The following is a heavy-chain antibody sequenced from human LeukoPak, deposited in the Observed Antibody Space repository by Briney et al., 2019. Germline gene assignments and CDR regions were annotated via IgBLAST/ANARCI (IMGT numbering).Heavy chain of an antibody. CDR2: ISSSSSYI. Sequence: GGSLRLSCAASGFTFSSYSMNWVRQAPGKGLEWVSSISSSSSYIYYADSVKGRFTISRDNAKNSLYLQMNSLRAEDTAVYYCAKTGEVVAAAGKVHFYYYYYYMDVWGKGTTVTVSS. CDR1: GFTFSSYS. J-gene: IGHJ6*03. CDR3: AKTGEVVAAAGKVHFYYYYYYMDV. D-gene: IGHD6-13*01. V-gene: IGHV3-21*04.